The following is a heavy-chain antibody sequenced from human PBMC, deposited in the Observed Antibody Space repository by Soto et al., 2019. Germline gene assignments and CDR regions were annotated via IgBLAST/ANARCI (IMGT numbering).Heavy chain of an antibody. J-gene: IGHJ6*03. Sequence: TSETLSLTCAVYGGSFSGYYWSWIRQPPGKGLEWIGEINHSGSTNYNPSLKSRVTISVDTSKSQFSLRLSSVTAADTAVYFCARLDGYDHYYYYMDVWGKGTTVTVSS. V-gene: IGHV4-34*01. D-gene: IGHD5-12*01. CDR3: ARLDGYDHYYYYMDV. CDR2: INHSGST. CDR1: GGSFSGYY.